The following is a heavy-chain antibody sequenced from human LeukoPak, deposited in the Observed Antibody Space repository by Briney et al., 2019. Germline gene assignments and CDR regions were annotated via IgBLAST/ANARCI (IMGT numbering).Heavy chain of an antibody. CDR2: ISASGFST. Sequence: GGSLRLSCAASGFTFSSSAMSWVRQAPGRGLEWVSFISASGFSTDYADSVKGRFTISRGNPKNTLYLHMNSLRAEDTAVYYCAKRDNSGWHYFDSWGQGTVVTVSS. J-gene: IGHJ4*02. CDR3: AKRDNSGWHYFDS. CDR1: GFTFSSSA. V-gene: IGHV3-23*01. D-gene: IGHD6-19*01.